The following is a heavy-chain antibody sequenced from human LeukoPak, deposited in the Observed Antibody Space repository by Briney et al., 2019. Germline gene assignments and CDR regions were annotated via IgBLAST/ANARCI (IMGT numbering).Heavy chain of an antibody. D-gene: IGHD3-22*01. J-gene: IGHJ6*03. Sequence: GGSLRLSCAASGFTFSSYGMSWVRQAPGKGLEWVSAISGSGGSTYYADSVKGRFTISRDNAKNSLYLQMNSLRAEDTAVYYCARDRYYDGLYYMDVWGKGTTVTVSS. CDR3: ARDRYYDGLYYMDV. CDR2: ISGSGGST. CDR1: GFTFSSYG. V-gene: IGHV3-23*01.